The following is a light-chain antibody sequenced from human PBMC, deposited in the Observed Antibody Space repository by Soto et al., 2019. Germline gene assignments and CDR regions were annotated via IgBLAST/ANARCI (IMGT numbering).Light chain of an antibody. Sequence: DIQMTQSPSSLSASVGDRVTITCQASQTISTSLSWYQQKAGKAPKFLIYDASSLQSGVPLRFSGSGSGTEFTLTIRGLQPEDFATYYCLQSFAPPWTFGQGTRVDIK. CDR1: QTISTS. V-gene: IGKV1-39*01. CDR3: LQSFAPPWT. CDR2: DAS. J-gene: IGKJ1*01.